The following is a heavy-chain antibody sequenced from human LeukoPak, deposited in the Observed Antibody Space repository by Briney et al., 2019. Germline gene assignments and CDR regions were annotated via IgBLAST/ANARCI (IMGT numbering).Heavy chain of an antibody. V-gene: IGHV3-33*06. CDR1: GFPFSTYG. CDR3: AKDGYSSGYDY. CDR2: IWYDGSNK. Sequence: SGGSLRLSCAASGFPFSTYGMHWVRQAPGKGLEWVAVIWYDGSNKYYADSVKGRFTISRDNSKNTLYLQMNSLRAEDTAVYYCAKDGYSSGYDYWGQGTLVTVSS. J-gene: IGHJ4*02. D-gene: IGHD6-19*01.